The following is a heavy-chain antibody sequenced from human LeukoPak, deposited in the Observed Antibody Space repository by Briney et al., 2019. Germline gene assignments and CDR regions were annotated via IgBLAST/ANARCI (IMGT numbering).Heavy chain of an antibody. CDR3: ARATDYYDSSGSIIGVDY. V-gene: IGHV1-69*05. CDR1: GGTFSSYA. D-gene: IGHD3-22*01. Sequence: GASVKVSCKASGGTFSSYAISWVRQAPGQGLEWMGRIIPIFGTANYAQKFQGRVTITTDESTSTAYMELSSLRSEDTAVYYCARATDYYDSSGSIIGVDYWRQGTLVTVSS. CDR2: IIPIFGTA. J-gene: IGHJ4*02.